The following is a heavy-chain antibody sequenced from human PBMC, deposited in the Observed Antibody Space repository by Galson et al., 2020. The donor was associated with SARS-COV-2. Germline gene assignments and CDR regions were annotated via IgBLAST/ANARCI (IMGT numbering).Heavy chain of an antibody. V-gene: IGHV1-18*01. CDR2: ISGYNGDT. CDR3: ARDYDRSGYTFNYYDYMDV. J-gene: IGHJ6*03. Sequence: GGSLRLSCKASGYTFTSYGISWVRQAPGQGLGWMGWISGYNGDTNDAQKFQGRLTMTTETSTNTAYMELRSLRSDDTAVYYCARDYDRSGYTFNYYDYMDVWGEGTTVTVSS. D-gene: IGHD3-22*01. CDR1: GYTFTSYG.